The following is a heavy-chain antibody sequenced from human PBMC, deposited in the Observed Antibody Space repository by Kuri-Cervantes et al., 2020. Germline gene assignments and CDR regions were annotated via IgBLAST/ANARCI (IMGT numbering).Heavy chain of an antibody. V-gene: IGHV4-39*01. CDR1: GGSISSSSYY. CDR2: IYNSGST. Sequence: GSLRLSCTVSGGSISSSSYYWGWIRQPPGKGLEWIGSIYNSGSTYDNPSLKSRITISEDTSKNQFSLKLSSVTAADTAVYYCARHRTYYYDSLDYWGQGTLVTVSS. D-gene: IGHD3-22*01. J-gene: IGHJ4*02. CDR3: ARHRTYYYDSLDY.